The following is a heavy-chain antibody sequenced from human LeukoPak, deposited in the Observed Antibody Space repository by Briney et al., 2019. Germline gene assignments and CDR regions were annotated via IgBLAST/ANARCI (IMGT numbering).Heavy chain of an antibody. D-gene: IGHD6-19*01. J-gene: IGHJ4*02. CDR1: GFTFRSHG. Sequence: PGGSLRLSCAGSGFTFRSHGMHWVRQAPGKGLEWVAVIWYDGSNKYYADSVKGRFTISRDNSKNTLYLQMNSLRAEDTAVYYCAKDAPGYSSGWFWVDYWGQGTLVTVSS. CDR2: IWYDGSNK. V-gene: IGHV3-30*02. CDR3: AKDAPGYSSGWFWVDY.